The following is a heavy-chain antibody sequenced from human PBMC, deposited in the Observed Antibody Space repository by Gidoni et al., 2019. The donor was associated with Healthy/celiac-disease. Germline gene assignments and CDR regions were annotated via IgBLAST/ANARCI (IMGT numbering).Heavy chain of an antibody. D-gene: IGHD2-15*01. CDR3: ARVQDIVVVVAAFDI. CDR2: INPNSGGT. Sequence: QVQLLQSGAEVKKPGASVKVSCQASGYTFTGYYMHWVRQAPGQGLEWMGRINPNSGGTNYAQKFQGRVTMTRDTSISTAYMELSRLRSDDTAVYYCARVQDIVVVVAAFDIWGQGTMVTVSS. J-gene: IGHJ3*02. CDR1: GYTFTGYY. V-gene: IGHV1-2*06.